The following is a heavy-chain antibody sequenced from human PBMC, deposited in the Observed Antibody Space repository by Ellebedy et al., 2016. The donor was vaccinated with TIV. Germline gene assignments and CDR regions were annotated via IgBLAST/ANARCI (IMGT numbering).Heavy chain of an antibody. CDR3: AKGDLRFFDWSTTAH. Sequence: PGGSLRLSCATSAFTFGDYGMSWVRQAPGKGLEWVSGLSGSGDKTYYADSVKGRATISRDKSKNMLFLQLNGLRTEDTAVYYCAKGDLRFFDWSTTAHWGQGILVTLSS. CDR1: AFTFGDYG. J-gene: IGHJ4*02. V-gene: IGHV3-23*01. CDR2: LSGSGDKT. D-gene: IGHD3-9*01.